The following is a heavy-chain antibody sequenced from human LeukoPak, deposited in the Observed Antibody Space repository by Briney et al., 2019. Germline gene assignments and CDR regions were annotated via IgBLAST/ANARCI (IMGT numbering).Heavy chain of an antibody. D-gene: IGHD6-19*01. CDR1: GYTFTGYH. CDR2: INPNSGDT. CDR3: ARVPAIAVAGTYFDY. Sequence: ASVKVSCKASGYTFTGYHMHWVRQAPGQGLEWMGRINPNSGDTNYAQKFQGRVTMTRDTSISTAYMELSRLRSDDTAVYYCARVPAIAVAGTYFDYWGQGTLVTVSS. V-gene: IGHV1-2*06. J-gene: IGHJ4*02.